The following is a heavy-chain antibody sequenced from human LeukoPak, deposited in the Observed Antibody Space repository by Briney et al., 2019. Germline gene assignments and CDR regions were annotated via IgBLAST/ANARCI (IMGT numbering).Heavy chain of an antibody. J-gene: IGHJ4*02. CDR2: ISYDGSNK. CDR3: AKEGLYYYDSSGYTEGYFDY. CDR1: GFTFSSYG. V-gene: IGHV3-30*18. Sequence: GRSLRLSCAAPGFTFSSYGMHWVRQAPGKGLEWVAVISYDGSNKYYADSVKGRFTISRDNSKNTLYLQMNSLRAEDTAVYYCAKEGLYYYDSSGYTEGYFDYWGQGTLVTVSS. D-gene: IGHD3-22*01.